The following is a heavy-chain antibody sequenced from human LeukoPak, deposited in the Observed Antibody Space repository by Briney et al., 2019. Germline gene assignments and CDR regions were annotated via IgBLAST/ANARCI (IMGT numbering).Heavy chain of an antibody. CDR1: GFTVSSNY. V-gene: IGHV3-20*04. J-gene: IGHJ4*02. D-gene: IGHD3-16*02. CDR2: INWNGGST. Sequence: GGSLRLSCAASGFTVSSNYMSWVRQAPGKGLEWVSGINWNGGSTGYADSVKGRFTISRDNAKNSLYLQMNSLRAEDTALYYCARGHEDMITFGGVIVMFDYWGQGTLVTVSS. CDR3: ARGHEDMITFGGVIVMFDY.